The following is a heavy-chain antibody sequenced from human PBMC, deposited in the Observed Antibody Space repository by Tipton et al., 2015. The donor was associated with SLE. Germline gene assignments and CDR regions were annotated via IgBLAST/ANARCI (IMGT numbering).Heavy chain of an antibody. V-gene: IGHV3-23*01. Sequence: SLRLSCAASGFTFSSYAMSWVRQAPGKGLEWVSAISGSGGSTYYADSVKGRFTISRDNSKNTLYLQMNSLRVEDTAVYYCAKDWGYCSGGSCYSFDSWGQGALVTVSS. J-gene: IGHJ4*02. CDR3: AKDWGYCSGGSCYSFDS. D-gene: IGHD2-15*01. CDR1: GFTFSSYA. CDR2: ISGSGGST.